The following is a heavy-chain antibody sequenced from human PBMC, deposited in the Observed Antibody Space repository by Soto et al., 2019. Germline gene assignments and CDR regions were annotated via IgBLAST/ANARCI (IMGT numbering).Heavy chain of an antibody. J-gene: IGHJ4*02. CDR2: MSGCGGSR. CDR3: AKTFGSNWLLDY. Sequence: EVRLLESGGGLVQPEGSLRLSCEGSGFIFSDYGISWVRQSPEKGLQWVSAMSGCGGSRYYADSVKGRFTISRDNSKNTVYLQMSSLRGDDTAIYYCAKTFGSNWLLDYWGQGTLVTVSS. D-gene: IGHD1-26*01. V-gene: IGHV3-23*01. CDR1: GFIFSDYG.